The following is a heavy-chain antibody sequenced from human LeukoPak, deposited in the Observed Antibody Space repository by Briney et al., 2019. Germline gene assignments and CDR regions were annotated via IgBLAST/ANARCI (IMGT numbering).Heavy chain of an antibody. J-gene: IGHJ4*02. CDR2: ISSSGVGT. Sequence: GGSLRLSCAASGFTFSSFAMSWLRQAPGKGLEWVSSISSSGVGTYYADSVRGRFTISRDNSKNTLFLQMNSLRAEDSAVYYCAKDYVVGSIDYWGQGTLVTVSS. V-gene: IGHV3-23*01. D-gene: IGHD2-21*01. CDR3: AKDYVVGSIDY. CDR1: GFTFSSFA.